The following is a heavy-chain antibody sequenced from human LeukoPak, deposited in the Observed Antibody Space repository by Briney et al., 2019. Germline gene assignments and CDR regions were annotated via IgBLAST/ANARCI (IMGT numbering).Heavy chain of an antibody. J-gene: IGHJ6*04. CDR1: GFTFSSYE. Sequence: PGRSLRLSCAPSGFTFSSYETNWVRQAPGKGLEWVSYISSSGSTIYYADSVKGRFTISRDNAKNSLYLQMNSLRAEDTAVYYCAELGITMIGGVWGKGTTVTISS. CDR2: ISSSGSTI. D-gene: IGHD3-10*02. V-gene: IGHV3-48*03. CDR3: AELGITMIGGV.